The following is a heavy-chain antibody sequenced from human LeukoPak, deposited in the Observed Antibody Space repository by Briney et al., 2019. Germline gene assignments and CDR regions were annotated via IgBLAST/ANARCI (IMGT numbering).Heavy chain of an antibody. CDR2: INPDGGST. CDR1: GFTFSSYW. CDR3: ARQATNSPVDY. V-gene: IGHV3-74*01. Sequence: GGSLRLSCAASGFTFSSYWMHWVRQAPGKGLVWVSRINPDGGSTAYADSVKGRFTISRDNAKHTPYLQMNSLRPEDTAVYYCARQATNSPVDYLGQGTLVTVSS. J-gene: IGHJ4*02. D-gene: IGHD2/OR15-2a*01.